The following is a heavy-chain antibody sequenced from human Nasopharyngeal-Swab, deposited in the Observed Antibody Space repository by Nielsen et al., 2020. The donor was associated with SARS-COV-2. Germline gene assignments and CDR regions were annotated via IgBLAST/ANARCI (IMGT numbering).Heavy chain of an antibody. CDR3: AKDASIDFWSGYVAYGMDV. CDR2: ISWNSGSI. CDR1: GFTFDDYA. Sequence: SLKISCAASGFTFDDYAMHWVRQAPGKGPEWVSGISWNSGSIGYADSVKGRFTISRDNAKNSLYLQMNSLRAEDTALYYCAKDASIDFWSGYVAYGMDVWGQGTTVTVSS. J-gene: IGHJ6*02. D-gene: IGHD3-3*01. V-gene: IGHV3-9*01.